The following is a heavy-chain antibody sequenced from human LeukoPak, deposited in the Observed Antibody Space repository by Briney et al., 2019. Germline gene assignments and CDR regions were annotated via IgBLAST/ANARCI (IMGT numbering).Heavy chain of an antibody. J-gene: IGHJ4*02. CDR3: ARHDVVPVIRRGFDF. D-gene: IGHD2-21*02. CDR1: GGSVSGYY. Sequence: AETLSLTCTVSGGSVSGYYWSWIRRPPARGLEWIGYIFYSGTTLYSPSLKSRVTMSVGTSENQFSLKLSSVTAADTAVYYCARHDVVPVIRRGFDFWGQGILVTVSS. V-gene: IGHV4-59*08. CDR2: IFYSGTT.